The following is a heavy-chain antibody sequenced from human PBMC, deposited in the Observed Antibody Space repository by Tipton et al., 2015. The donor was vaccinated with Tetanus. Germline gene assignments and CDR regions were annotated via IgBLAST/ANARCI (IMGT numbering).Heavy chain of an antibody. CDR3: AKEALGVLNL. V-gene: IGHV3-23*01. Sequence: LRLSCAASGFTLTSYTMNWVRQAPGNGLEWVAAISGSRLTPYYADSVKGRFTISRDNSKNTLSLQLNSLRADDTAIYYCAKEALGVLNLWGKGTTVIVSS. J-gene: IGHJ6*04. CDR2: ISGSRLTP. CDR1: GFTLTSYT. D-gene: IGHD1-14*01.